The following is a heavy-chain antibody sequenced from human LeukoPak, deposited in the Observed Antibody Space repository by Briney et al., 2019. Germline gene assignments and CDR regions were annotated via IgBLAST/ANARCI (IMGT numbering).Heavy chain of an antibody. J-gene: IGHJ4*02. D-gene: IGHD3-10*01. Sequence: SETLSLTCTVSGGSISSGSYYWSWIRQPAGKGLEWIGRIYTSGSTNYNPSLKRRVTISIDTSKNQFSLKLSSVTAADTAVYYCARVDHSGSFSSYYFDYWGQGALVTVSS. CDR1: GGSISSGSYY. CDR3: ARVDHSGSFSSYYFDY. V-gene: IGHV4-61*02. CDR2: IYTSGST.